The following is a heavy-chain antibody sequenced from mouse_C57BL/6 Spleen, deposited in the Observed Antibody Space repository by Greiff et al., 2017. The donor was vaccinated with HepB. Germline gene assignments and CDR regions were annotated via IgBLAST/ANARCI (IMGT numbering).Heavy chain of an antibody. CDR1: GFTFSSYG. V-gene: IGHV5-6*01. D-gene: IGHD4-1*01. Sequence: VQLQQSGGDLVKPGGSLKLSCAASGFTFSSYGMSWVRQTPDKRLEWVATISSGGSYTYYPDSVKGRFTISRDNAKNTLYLQMSSLKSEDTAMYYCARRGLGRGAMDYWGQGTSVTVSS. CDR3: ARRGLGRGAMDY. CDR2: ISSGGSYT. J-gene: IGHJ4*01.